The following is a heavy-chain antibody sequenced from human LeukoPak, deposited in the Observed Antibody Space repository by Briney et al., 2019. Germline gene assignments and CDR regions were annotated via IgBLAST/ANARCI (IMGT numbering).Heavy chain of an antibody. V-gene: IGHV4-34*01. D-gene: IGHD1-1*01. J-gene: IGHJ4*03. CDR2: VNHRGDT. Sequence: SETLSLTCAVYGGSFTGYYWSWIRQSPGKGLQWIAEVNHRGDTNYNPSVKDRVTISVDTSKNQFSLKVTSLTAADTAVYYCARGPTISETGYFDYWGQGTLVTVSS. CDR1: GGSFTGYY. CDR3: ARGPTISETGYFDY.